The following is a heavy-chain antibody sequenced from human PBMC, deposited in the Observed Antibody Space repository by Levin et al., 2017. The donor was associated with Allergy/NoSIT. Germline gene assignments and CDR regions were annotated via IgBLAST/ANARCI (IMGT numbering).Heavy chain of an antibody. CDR1: GFTFSNYW. Sequence: GESLKISCAASGFTFSNYWMHWVRQAPGKGLVWVSHINSDGSNTNYADSVKGRFTISRDNAKNTLYLQVNSLRAEDTAVYYCARGGCSSTSCLDSWGQGTLVTVSP. CDR3: ARGGCSSTSCLDS. CDR2: INSDGSNT. D-gene: IGHD2-2*01. V-gene: IGHV3-74*01. J-gene: IGHJ5*01.